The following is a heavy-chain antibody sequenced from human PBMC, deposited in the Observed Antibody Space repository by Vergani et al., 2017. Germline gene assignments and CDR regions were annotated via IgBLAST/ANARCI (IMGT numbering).Heavy chain of an antibody. CDR3: ARASRRAASYFDY. CDR1: GGSISSYY. Sequence: QVQLQESGPGLVKPSETLSLTCTVSGGSISSYYWSWIRQPPGKGLEWIGYIYYRGSTNYNPSLKSRVTISVDTSKNQFSLKLSSVTAADTAVYYCARASRRAASYFDYWGQGTLVTVSS. J-gene: IGHJ4*02. CDR2: IYYRGST. V-gene: IGHV4-59*01. D-gene: IGHD6-13*01.